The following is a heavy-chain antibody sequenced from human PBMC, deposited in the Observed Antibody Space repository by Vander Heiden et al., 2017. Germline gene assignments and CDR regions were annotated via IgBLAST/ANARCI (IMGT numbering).Heavy chain of an antibody. V-gene: IGHV3-23*01. Sequence: EVQLLESGGGLVQPGGSLRFPCTASGFTFRTYSMSWVRQAPGKGRGWVAGISGSGGGTFYADSVKGRCTISRDNSKNTLYLQMNSLRAEDTAVYYCAQSPVVRGYFDYWGQGTLVTVSS. CDR1: GFTFRTYS. CDR2: ISGSGGGT. CDR3: AQSPVVRGYFDY. D-gene: IGHD3-22*01. J-gene: IGHJ4*02.